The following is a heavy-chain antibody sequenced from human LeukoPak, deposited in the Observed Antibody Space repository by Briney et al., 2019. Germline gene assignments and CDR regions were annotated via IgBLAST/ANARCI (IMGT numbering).Heavy chain of an antibody. Sequence: GASVKVSCKASGYTFTSYDINWVRQATGQGLEWMGWMNPNSGNTGYAQKFQGRVTMTRNTSISTAYMELSSLRSEDTAVYYCARADVGYCSGGSCYYFDYWGQGTLVTVSS. CDR2: MNPNSGNT. V-gene: IGHV1-8*01. CDR3: ARADVGYCSGGSCYYFDY. J-gene: IGHJ4*02. D-gene: IGHD2-15*01. CDR1: GYTFTSYD.